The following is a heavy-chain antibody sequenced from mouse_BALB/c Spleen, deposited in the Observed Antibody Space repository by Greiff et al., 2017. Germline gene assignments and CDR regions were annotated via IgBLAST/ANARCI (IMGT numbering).Heavy chain of an antibody. Sequence: VHVKQSGPELVKPGASVKISCKASGYSFTGYFMNWVKQSHGKSLEWIGRINPYNGDTFYNQKFKGKATLTVDKSSSTAHMELLSLTSEDSAVYYCGRGGYDEGSDAMDYWGQGTSVTVSS. CDR2: INPYNGDT. CDR1: GYSFTGYF. J-gene: IGHJ4*01. V-gene: IGHV1-37*01. D-gene: IGHD2-2*01. CDR3: GRGGYDEGSDAMDY.